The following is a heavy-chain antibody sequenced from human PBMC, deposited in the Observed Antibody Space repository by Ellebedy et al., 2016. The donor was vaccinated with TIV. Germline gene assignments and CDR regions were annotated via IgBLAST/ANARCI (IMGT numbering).Heavy chain of an antibody. J-gene: IGHJ5*02. Sequence: GGSLRLSCTASGFTFGDYAMSWVRQAPGKGLEWVGFIRSKAYGGTTEYAASVKGRFTISRDDSKSIAYLQMNSLKTEDTAVYYCTSGSSITMVRGVIPSLRFDPWGQGTLVTVSS. D-gene: IGHD3-10*01. CDR2: IRSKAYGGTT. CDR1: GFTFGDYA. CDR3: TSGSSITMVRGVIPSLRFDP. V-gene: IGHV3-49*04.